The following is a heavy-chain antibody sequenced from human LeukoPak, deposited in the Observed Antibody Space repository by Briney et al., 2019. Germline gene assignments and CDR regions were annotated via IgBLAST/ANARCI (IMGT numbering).Heavy chain of an antibody. V-gene: IGHV3-30*04. CDR2: ISYDGSNK. Sequence: GRSLRLSCAASGFTFSSYAMHWVRQAPGKGLEGVAVISYDGSNKYYADSVKGRFTISRDNSKNTLYLQMNSLRAEDTAVYYCARVSSGWYYFDYWGQGTLVTVSS. CDR1: GFTFSSYA. D-gene: IGHD6-19*01. J-gene: IGHJ4*02. CDR3: ARVSSGWYYFDY.